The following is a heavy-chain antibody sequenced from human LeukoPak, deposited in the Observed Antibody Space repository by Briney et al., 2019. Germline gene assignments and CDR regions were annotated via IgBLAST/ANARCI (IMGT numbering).Heavy chain of an antibody. Sequence: SETLSLTCAVYGGSFSGYYWSWIRQPPGKGLEWIGEINHSGSTYYNPSLKSRVTISVDTSKNQFSLKLSSVTAADTAVYYCARRLGRKFGERFYYYHYMDVWGKGTTVTISS. CDR3: ARRLGRKFGERFYYYHYMDV. CDR1: GGSFSGYY. D-gene: IGHD3-10*01. J-gene: IGHJ6*03. CDR2: INHSGST. V-gene: IGHV4-34*01.